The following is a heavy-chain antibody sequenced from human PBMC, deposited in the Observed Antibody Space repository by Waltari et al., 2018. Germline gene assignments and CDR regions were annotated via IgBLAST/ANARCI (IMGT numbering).Heavy chain of an antibody. J-gene: IGHJ1*01. CDR2: IVPILSVT. Sequence: QVQLVQSGAEVKKPGSSIKVSCKASGGTFSTSAFTWVRQAPGQRLEWMGRIVPILSVTKYAQEFQGRATITADRSTTTAYMEMNNLRSDDTAVYYCTRGEYWGGAFDSWGQGTLVTVSS. CDR3: TRGEYWGGAFDS. V-gene: IGHV1-69*04. CDR1: GGTFSTSA. D-gene: IGHD2-15*01.